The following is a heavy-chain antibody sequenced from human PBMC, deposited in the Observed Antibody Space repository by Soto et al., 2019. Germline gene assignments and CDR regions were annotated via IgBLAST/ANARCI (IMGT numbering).Heavy chain of an antibody. D-gene: IGHD6-19*01. CDR2: IYYSGST. CDR3: ARRGEQWLVSD. J-gene: IGHJ4*02. Sequence: QLQLQESVPGLVKPSETLSLTCTVSGGSISSSSYYWGWIRQPPGKALVWIVSIYYSGSTYYNPSLKGRVTISVDTSREQFSLKLSSVTAADTAVSYCARRGEQWLVSDWGQGTLVTVSS. V-gene: IGHV4-39*01. CDR1: GGSISSSSYY.